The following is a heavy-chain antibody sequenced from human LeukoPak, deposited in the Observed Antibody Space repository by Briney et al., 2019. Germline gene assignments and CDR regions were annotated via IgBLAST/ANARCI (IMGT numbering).Heavy chain of an antibody. CDR2: IVGSGLTT. CDR3: AKDSTIFGAKTHFDY. J-gene: IGHJ4*02. V-gene: IGHV3-23*01. CDR1: EFTFSSYA. Sequence: GGSLRLSCAGAEFTFSSYAMSWVSQAPGKGLEWVSAIVGSGLTTYYADSVKGRFTISRDNSKNTLYLQMSSLRAEDTAVYYCAKDSTIFGAKTHFDYWGQGTLVTVSS. D-gene: IGHD3-3*01.